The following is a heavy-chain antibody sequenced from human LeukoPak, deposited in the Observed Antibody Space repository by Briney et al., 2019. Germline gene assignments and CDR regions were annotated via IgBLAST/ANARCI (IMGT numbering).Heavy chain of an antibody. CDR2: INWNSGST. J-gene: IGHJ6*03. D-gene: IGHD6-13*01. CDR1: GFTFSSYA. Sequence: GGSLRLSCAASGFTFSSYAISWVRQAPGKGLEWVSGINWNSGSTGYADSVKGRFTISRDNAKNSLYLQMNSLRAEDTALYYCARDVGAYSSSWGYYYYYYMDVWGKGTTVTVSS. V-gene: IGHV3-20*04. CDR3: ARDVGAYSSSWGYYYYYYMDV.